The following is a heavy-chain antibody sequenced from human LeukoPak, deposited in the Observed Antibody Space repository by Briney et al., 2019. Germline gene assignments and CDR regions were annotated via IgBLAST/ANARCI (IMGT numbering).Heavy chain of an antibody. CDR3: ATLWDPVAGTTQPLL. CDR1: GFTFSSYS. V-gene: IGHV3-21*01. Sequence: SGGSLRLSCAASGFTFSSYSMNWVRQAPGKGLEWVSSISSSSSYIYYADSVKGRFTISRDNAKNSLYLQMNSLRAEDTAVYYCATLWDPVAGTTQPLLWGQGTLVTVSS. D-gene: IGHD6-19*01. J-gene: IGHJ4*02. CDR2: ISSSSSYI.